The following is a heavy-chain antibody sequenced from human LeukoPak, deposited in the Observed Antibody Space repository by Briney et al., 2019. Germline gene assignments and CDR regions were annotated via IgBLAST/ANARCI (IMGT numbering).Heavy chain of an antibody. Sequence: SETLSRTCTVSGGSSSSGSYYWSWIRQPAGKGLEWIARIYTSGSTNYNPSLKSRVTISVDTSKNQFSLKLSSVTAADTAVYYCARAHDFWSGGGGAFIDYWGQGTLVTVSS. J-gene: IGHJ4*02. D-gene: IGHD3-3*01. CDR2: IYTSGST. V-gene: IGHV4-61*02. CDR1: GGSSSSGSYY. CDR3: ARAHDFWSGGGGAFIDY.